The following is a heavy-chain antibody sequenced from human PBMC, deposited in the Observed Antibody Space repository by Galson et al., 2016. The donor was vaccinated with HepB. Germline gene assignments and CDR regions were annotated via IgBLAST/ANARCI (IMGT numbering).Heavy chain of an antibody. CDR1: GYTFTGHY. CDR2: SNPNSGGT. CDR3: ARYGSGTSYFDY. J-gene: IGHJ4*02. Sequence: SVKVSCKASGYTFTGHYLHWVRQAPGQGLEWMGWSNPNSGGTNYAQKFQGRVTMTRDTSISTAYMELSRLRSDATAVYYCARYGSGTSYFDYWGQGTLVTVSS. V-gene: IGHV1-2*02. D-gene: IGHD3-10*01.